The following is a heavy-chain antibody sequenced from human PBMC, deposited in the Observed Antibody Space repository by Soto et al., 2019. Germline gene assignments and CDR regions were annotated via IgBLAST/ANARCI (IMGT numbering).Heavy chain of an antibody. Sequence: QVQLVQSGAEVKKPGASVKVSCKASGYTFTSYGISWVRQAPGQGLEWMGWINTYNVNTNSAQKLQGRVTMTTDTSTSTGYMELRSLRSDDTAVYYCARDWFGVDYWGQGTLVTVSS. V-gene: IGHV1-18*01. CDR2: INTYNVNT. D-gene: IGHD3-16*01. CDR3: ARDWFGVDY. CDR1: GYTFTSYG. J-gene: IGHJ4*02.